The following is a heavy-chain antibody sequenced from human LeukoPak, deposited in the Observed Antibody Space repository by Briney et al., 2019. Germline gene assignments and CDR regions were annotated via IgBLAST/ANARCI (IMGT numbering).Heavy chain of an antibody. D-gene: IGHD3-22*01. CDR3: ARDRRYYYDSSGYSPDAFDI. CDR2: ISSSSSYI. Sequence: GGSLRLSCAASGFTFSSYSMNWVRQAPGKGLEWVASISSSSSYIYYADSVKGRFTISRDNANNSLYLQMNSLRAEDTAVYYCARDRRYYYDSSGYSPDAFDIWGQGTMVTVSS. J-gene: IGHJ3*02. CDR1: GFTFSSYS. V-gene: IGHV3-21*01.